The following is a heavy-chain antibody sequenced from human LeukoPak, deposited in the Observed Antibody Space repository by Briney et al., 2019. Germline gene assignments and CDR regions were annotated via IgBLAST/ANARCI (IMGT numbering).Heavy chain of an antibody. CDR1: GYTFTSYG. D-gene: IGHD6-19*01. Sequence: ASVKVSCKASGYTFTSYGISWVRQAPGQGLEWMGWISAYNDNTNYAQKLQGRVTMTTDTSTSTAYMELRSLRSDDTAVYYCARVPVAVAGSPAFDYWGQGTLVTVSS. J-gene: IGHJ4*02. V-gene: IGHV1-18*01. CDR3: ARVPVAVAGSPAFDY. CDR2: ISAYNDNT.